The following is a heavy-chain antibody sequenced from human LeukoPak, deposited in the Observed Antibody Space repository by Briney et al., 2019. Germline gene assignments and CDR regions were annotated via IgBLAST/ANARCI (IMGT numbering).Heavy chain of an antibody. CDR1: GGSISSYY. J-gene: IGHJ5*02. Sequence: SETLSLTCSVSGGSISSYYWSWIRQPPGKGLEWIGYIYTSGSTNYNPSLKSRVTISVDTSKNQFSLKLSSVTAADTAVYYCARRAPHYYGNWFDPWGQGTLVTVSS. CDR2: IYTSGST. V-gene: IGHV4-4*09. CDR3: ARRAPHYYGNWFDP. D-gene: IGHD3-10*01.